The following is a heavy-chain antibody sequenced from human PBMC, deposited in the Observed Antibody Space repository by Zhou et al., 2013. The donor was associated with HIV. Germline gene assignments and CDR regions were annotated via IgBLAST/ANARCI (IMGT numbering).Heavy chain of an antibody. CDR1: GYTFTSYG. Sequence: QVQLVQSGDEVKKPGASVKVSCKASGYTFTSYGISWVRQAPGQGLEWMGWISGYNGNTNYAQKLQGRVTMTTDTSTTTAYMELRSLRSDDTAVYYCARAIMITFGGVIADNWFDPWGQGTLVTVSS. CDR3: ARAIMITFGGVIADNWFDP. V-gene: IGHV1-18*01. J-gene: IGHJ5*02. CDR2: ISGYNGNT. D-gene: IGHD3-16*02.